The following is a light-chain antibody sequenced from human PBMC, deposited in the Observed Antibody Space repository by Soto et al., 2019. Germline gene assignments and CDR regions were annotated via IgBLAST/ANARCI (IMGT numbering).Light chain of an antibody. CDR3: QQYNEWPRT. V-gene: IGKV3-15*01. CDR1: QSVSSN. Sequence: EIMMTQSPATLSVSPGDRATLSCRASQSVSSNLAWYQHKVGQAPRLVIYGASTRATGIPARFSGTGSGTEFTLTISSLQSEDFALYFCQQYNEWPRTFGQGTKVDIK. CDR2: GAS. J-gene: IGKJ1*01.